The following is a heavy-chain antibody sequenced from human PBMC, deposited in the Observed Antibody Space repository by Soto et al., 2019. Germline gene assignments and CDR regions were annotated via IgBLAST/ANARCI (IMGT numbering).Heavy chain of an antibody. D-gene: IGHD6-19*01. J-gene: IGHJ4*02. CDR2: MHPNSGIT. CDR1: GYTFTSSD. V-gene: IGHV1-8*01. CDR3: AVGFRSGWVFDY. Sequence: QVQLVQSGAEVKKPRASVKVSCKASGYTFTSSDISWVRQATGQGLEWLGWMHPNSGITGYTQKFQGRVTMTRNTSISTAYMELSSLRSEDTAVYYCAVGFRSGWVFDYWGQGALVTVSS.